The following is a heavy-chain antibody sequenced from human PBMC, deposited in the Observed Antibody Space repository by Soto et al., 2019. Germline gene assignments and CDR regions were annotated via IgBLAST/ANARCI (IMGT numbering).Heavy chain of an antibody. CDR1: GDSMTKYY. D-gene: IGHD3-16*01. V-gene: IGHV4-4*07. J-gene: IGHJ4*02. CDR2: VYMSGST. CDR3: ARTVGAAYYFDF. Sequence: LSLTCNVSGDSMTKYYWSWIRQPAGKGLEWIGRVYMSGSTNYNPSLKSRITMSIDTSNNHFSLDLRSVTAADTAVYYCARTVGAAYYFDFWGQGALVTVSS.